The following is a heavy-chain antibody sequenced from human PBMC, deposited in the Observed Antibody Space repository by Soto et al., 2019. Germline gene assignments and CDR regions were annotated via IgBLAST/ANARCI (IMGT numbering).Heavy chain of an antibody. D-gene: IGHD3-10*01. CDR2: IGTAGDT. V-gene: IGHV3-13*04. J-gene: IGHJ6*02. CDR1: GFTFSSYD. CDR3: ASGDTMVRGGGYYYGMDV. Sequence: EVQLVEAGGGLVQPGGSLRLSCAASGFTFSSYDMHWVRQATGKGLEWVSAIGTAGDTYYPGSVQGRFTISRENAKNSWYLQMNSLRAGNTAVYYCASGDTMVRGGGYYYGMDVWGQGTTVTVSS.